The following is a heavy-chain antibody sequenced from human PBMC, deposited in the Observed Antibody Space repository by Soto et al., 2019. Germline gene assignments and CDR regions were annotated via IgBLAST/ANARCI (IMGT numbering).Heavy chain of an antibody. D-gene: IGHD2-2*01. CDR1: VYSFTSYW. CDR2: IDPSDSYT. J-gene: IGHJ6*02. CDR3: ARLTENCSSTSCYLYYYYGMDV. V-gene: IGHV5-10-1*01. Sequence: GESLKISCKGSVYSFTSYWISWVRQMPGKGLEWMGRIDPSDSYTNYSPSFQGHVTISADKSISTAYLQWSSLKASDTAMHYCARLTENCSSTSCYLYYYYGMDVWGQGTTVTVSS.